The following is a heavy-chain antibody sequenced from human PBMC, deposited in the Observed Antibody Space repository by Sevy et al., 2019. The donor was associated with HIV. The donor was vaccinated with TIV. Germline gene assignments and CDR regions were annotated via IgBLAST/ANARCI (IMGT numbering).Heavy chain of an antibody. J-gene: IGHJ6*02. V-gene: IGHV1-69*13. CDR1: GGTFSSYA. Sequence: ASVKVSCKASGGTFSSYAISWVRQAPGQGLEWMGGIIPIFGTVNYAQKFQGRVTITADESTSTAYMELSSLGSEDTAVYYCARAPLDRITLVQGVVSHYYYSMDVCGQGTTVTVSS. CDR2: IIPIFGTV. CDR3: ARAPLDRITLVQGVVSHYYYSMDV. D-gene: IGHD3-10*01.